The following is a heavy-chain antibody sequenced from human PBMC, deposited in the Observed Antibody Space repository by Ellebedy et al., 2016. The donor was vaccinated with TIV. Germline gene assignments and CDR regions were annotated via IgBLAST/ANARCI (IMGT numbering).Heavy chain of an antibody. CDR3: AGDHRFHCIGSNCYASDY. D-gene: IGHD2-15*01. Sequence: AASVKVSCKASGYTFIGHYISWARQAPGQGLEWMGWINCDTGGTNSAQEFRGRVTLTRDTSSRNVYMELSGLTSNDTAIYYCAGDHRFHCIGSNCYASDYWGQGTLVTVSS. CDR2: INCDTGGT. J-gene: IGHJ4*02. V-gene: IGHV1-2*02. CDR1: GYTFIGHY.